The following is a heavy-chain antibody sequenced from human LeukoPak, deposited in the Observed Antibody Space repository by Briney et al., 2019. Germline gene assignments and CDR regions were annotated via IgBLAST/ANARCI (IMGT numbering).Heavy chain of an antibody. D-gene: IGHD6-13*01. CDR2: IYYSGST. CDR3: ARGVFSSSWYIDWFDP. Sequence: PSQTLSLTCTVSGGSISSGGYYWSWIRQHPGKGLEWIGYIYYSGSTYYNPSLKSRVTISVDTSKNQFSLKLSSVTAADTAVYYCARGVFSSSWYIDWFDPWGQGTLVTVSS. V-gene: IGHV4-31*03. CDR1: GGSISSGGYY. J-gene: IGHJ5*02.